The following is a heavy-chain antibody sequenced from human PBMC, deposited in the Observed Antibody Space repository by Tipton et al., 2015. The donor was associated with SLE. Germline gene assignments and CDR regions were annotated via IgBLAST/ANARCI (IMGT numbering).Heavy chain of an antibody. CDR3: ASLRFLEWLSLYYFDY. J-gene: IGHJ4*02. Sequence: LSCTVSGGSISSSSYYWGWIRQPPGKGLEWIGSIYYSGSTYYNPSLKSRVTISVDTSKNQFSRKLSSVTAADTAVYYCASLRFLEWLSLYYFDYWGQGTLVTVSS. V-gene: IGHV4-39*01. CDR1: GGSISSSSYY. CDR2: IYYSGST. D-gene: IGHD3-3*01.